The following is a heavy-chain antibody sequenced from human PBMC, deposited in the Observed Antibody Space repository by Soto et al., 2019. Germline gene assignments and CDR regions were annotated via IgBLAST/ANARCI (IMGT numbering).Heavy chain of an antibody. J-gene: IGHJ5*02. D-gene: IGHD2-15*01. CDR3: ASNVVVAAVQRYNWFDP. V-gene: IGHV1-8*01. CDR2: MNPNSDNT. CDR1: GYTFTSYD. Sequence: ASVKVSCKASGYTFTSYDINWVRQATGQGLEWMGWMNPNSDNTGYAQKFQGRVTMTRNTSISTAYMELSSLRSEDTAVYYCASNVVVAAVQRYNWFDPWGQGTLVTVSS.